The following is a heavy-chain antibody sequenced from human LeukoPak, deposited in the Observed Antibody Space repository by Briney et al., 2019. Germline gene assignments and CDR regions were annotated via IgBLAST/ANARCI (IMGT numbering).Heavy chain of an antibody. V-gene: IGHV3-9*03. CDR1: GFTFDDYA. CDR2: ISWNSGSI. J-gene: IGHJ4*02. CDR3: AKGNIAAAGLGYFDY. Sequence: GRSLRLSCAASGFTFDDYAMHWVRQAPGKGLEWVSGISWNSGSIGYADSVKGRFTISRDNAKNSLYLQMNSLRAEDMASYYCAKGNIAAAGLGYFDYWGQGTLVTVSS. D-gene: IGHD6-13*01.